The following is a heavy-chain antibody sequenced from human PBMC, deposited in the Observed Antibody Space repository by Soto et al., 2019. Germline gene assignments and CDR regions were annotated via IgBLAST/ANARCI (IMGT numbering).Heavy chain of an antibody. Sequence: GGSLRLSCAASGFTVGSNYMSWVRQAPGKGLEWVSVIYSGGTPYYADSVKGRFTISRENSNNTLYLHMNNLTAEDTAVYYCARSTYYDILTGSYYYYAMEVWGQGTTVTVSS. CDR1: GFTVGSNY. CDR2: IYSGGTP. J-gene: IGHJ6*02. D-gene: IGHD3-9*01. V-gene: IGHV3-53*01. CDR3: ARSTYYDILTGSYYYYAMEV.